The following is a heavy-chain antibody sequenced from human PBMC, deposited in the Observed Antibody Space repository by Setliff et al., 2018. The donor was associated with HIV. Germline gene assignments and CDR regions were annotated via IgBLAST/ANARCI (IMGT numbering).Heavy chain of an antibody. CDR2: VFYSGST. CDR3: AREWRGRYYYYMDV. D-gene: IGHD3-10*01. Sequence: PSETLSLTCAVSGVTFSSNNYYWGWIRQPPGKGLEWIGTVFYSGSTSYSPPLKSRVTISVDTSKNQFSLRLTSMTAADTAVYYCAREWRGRYYYYMDVWGKGTTVTVSS. V-gene: IGHV4-39*07. CDR1: GVTFSSNNYY. J-gene: IGHJ6*03.